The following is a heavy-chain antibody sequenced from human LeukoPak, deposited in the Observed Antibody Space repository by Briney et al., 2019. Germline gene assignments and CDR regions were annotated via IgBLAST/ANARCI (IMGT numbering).Heavy chain of an antibody. D-gene: IGHD3-10*01. Sequence: GGSLRLSCAASGFTFSSYAMSWVRQAPGKGLEWVSAISGSGGSTYYADSVKGRFAISRDNSKNTLYLQMNSLRAEDTAVYYCAKGGLWFGEPNFDYWGQGTLVTVSS. J-gene: IGHJ4*02. V-gene: IGHV3-23*01. CDR3: AKGGLWFGEPNFDY. CDR1: GFTFSSYA. CDR2: ISGSGGST.